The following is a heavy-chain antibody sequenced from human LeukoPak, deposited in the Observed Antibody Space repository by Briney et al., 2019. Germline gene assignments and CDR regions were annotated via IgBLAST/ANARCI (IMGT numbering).Heavy chain of an antibody. CDR1: GGTFSSYA. D-gene: IGHD5-24*01. CDR2: IIPIFGTA. V-gene: IGHV1-69*01. Sequence: SVKVSCKASGGTFSSYAISWVRQAPGQGLEWMGGIIPIFGTANYARKFQGRVTITADESTSTAYMELSSLRSEDTAVYYCARVGLKMATLPFDYWGQGTLVTVSS. CDR3: ARVGLKMATLPFDY. J-gene: IGHJ4*02.